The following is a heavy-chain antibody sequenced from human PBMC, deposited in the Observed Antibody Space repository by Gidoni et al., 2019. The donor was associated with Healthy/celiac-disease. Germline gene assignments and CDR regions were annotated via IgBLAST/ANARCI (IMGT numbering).Heavy chain of an antibody. V-gene: IGHV3-33*01. D-gene: IGHD6-13*01. CDR3: ARILSPYSSSWYYFDY. Sequence: QVQLVESGGGVVQPGRSLRLSCAASGFTFSRYGMHWVRQAPGKGLEWVAVIWYDGSNKYYADSVKGRFTISRDNSKNTLYLQMNSLRAEDTAVYYCARILSPYSSSWYYFDYWGQGTLVTVSS. CDR1: GFTFSRYG. J-gene: IGHJ4*02. CDR2: IWYDGSNK.